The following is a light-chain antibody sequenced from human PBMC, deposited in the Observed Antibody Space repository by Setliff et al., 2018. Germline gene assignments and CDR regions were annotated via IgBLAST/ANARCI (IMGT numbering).Light chain of an antibody. J-gene: IGLJ1*01. CDR2: DVS. CDR1: SSDVGAYDY. Sequence: QSVLTQPASVSGSPGQSIAISCTGTSSDVGAYDYVSWYQQHPDRAPKLMIYDVSKRPSGVPDRFSGSKSGNTASLTISGLQAEDEADYYCCSYAGSYIFKVFGTGTKGTVL. CDR3: CSYAGSYIFKV. V-gene: IGLV2-11*01.